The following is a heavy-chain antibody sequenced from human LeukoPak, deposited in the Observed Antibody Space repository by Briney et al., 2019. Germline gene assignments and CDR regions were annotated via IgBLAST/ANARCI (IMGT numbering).Heavy chain of an antibody. CDR1: GFTFSSYG. CDR3: ARDQDGGKYYYESSGYSH. V-gene: IGHV3-21*01. Sequence: PGESLRLSCAASGFTFSSYGLNWVRQAPGKGLEWVSTISSGGHIYYEDSVKGRFTISRDNAKNSLYLQMNSLRAEDTAVYYCARDQDGGKYYYESSGYSHWGQGILVTVSP. J-gene: IGHJ4*02. CDR2: ISSGGHI. D-gene: IGHD3-22*01.